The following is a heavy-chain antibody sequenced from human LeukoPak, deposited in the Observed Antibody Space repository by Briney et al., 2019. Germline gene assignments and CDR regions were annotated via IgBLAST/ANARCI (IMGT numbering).Heavy chain of an antibody. CDR1: GFTFSSYA. CDR2: ISGSGGST. Sequence: GRSLRLSCAASGFTFSSYAMSWVRQAPGKGLEWVSAISGSGGSTYYADSVKGRFTISRDNSKNTLYLQMNSLRAEDTAVYYCAKSPSVLRYFDWLLNRADYWGQGTLVTVSS. V-gene: IGHV3-23*01. D-gene: IGHD3-9*01. CDR3: AKSPSVLRYFDWLLNRADY. J-gene: IGHJ4*02.